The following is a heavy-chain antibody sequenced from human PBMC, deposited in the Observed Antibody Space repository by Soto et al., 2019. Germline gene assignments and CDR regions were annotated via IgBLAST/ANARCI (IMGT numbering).Heavy chain of an antibody. CDR1: GGSVTSDIYY. Sequence: SETLSLTCTVSGGSVTSDIYYLGWIRHPPGKGLEWIGSVRTSGGNYSHPSHKSGTTISVNTSNQHSPLKLCSATAAATAVYFCATPAATPYYNDRRDWYFDLWGRGTLVTVSS. D-gene: IGHD3-22*01. J-gene: IGHJ2*01. CDR3: ATPAATPYYNDRRDWYFDL. CDR2: VRTSGGN. V-gene: IGHV4-39*02.